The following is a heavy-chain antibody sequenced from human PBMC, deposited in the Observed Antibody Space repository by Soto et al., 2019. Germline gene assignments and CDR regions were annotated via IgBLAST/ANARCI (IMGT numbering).Heavy chain of an antibody. V-gene: IGHV4-30-4*01. CDR3: AGGWPFDS. D-gene: IGHD6-13*01. J-gene: IGHJ4*02. Sequence: QVQLQETGPGLVKPSQTLSLTCTVSADTITSVGNYWAWIRQPPGKGLEWIGYIFYNGETHYNPSLKSLLTMSMDASKKQFSLSLRSVTAADAAIYYCAGGWPFDSWGQGTLVTVSS. CDR1: ADTITSVGNY. CDR2: IFYNGET.